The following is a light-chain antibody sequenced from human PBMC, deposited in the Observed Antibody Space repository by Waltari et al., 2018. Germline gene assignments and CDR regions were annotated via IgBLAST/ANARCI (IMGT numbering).Light chain of an antibody. CDR1: QGVSSSY. CDR2: GAS. CDR3: QLYDSSSRYI. Sequence: EIVLTQSPGTLSLFPGERATPSCRASQGVSSSYLAWYQQKPGQAPRLLIYGASSRATGIPDRFSGSGSGTDFSLTIRRLEPEDFAVYYCQLYDSSSRYIFGQGTKLEI. V-gene: IGKV3-20*01. J-gene: IGKJ2*01.